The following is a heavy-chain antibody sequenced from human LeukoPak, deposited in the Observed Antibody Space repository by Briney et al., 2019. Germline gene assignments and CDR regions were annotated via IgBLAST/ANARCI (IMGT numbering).Heavy chain of an antibody. Sequence: GGSLRLSCVGSGFTFRSHAMSWVRQAPEKGLEFVSGIYENGGTTYYADSVKGRFTISRDNSKNTLYLQMNSLRAEDTAVYYCAKAGYSSGWYVFDYWGQGTLVTVSS. CDR2: IYENGGTT. J-gene: IGHJ4*02. CDR3: AKAGYSSGWYVFDY. D-gene: IGHD6-19*01. V-gene: IGHV3-23*01. CDR1: GFTFRSHA.